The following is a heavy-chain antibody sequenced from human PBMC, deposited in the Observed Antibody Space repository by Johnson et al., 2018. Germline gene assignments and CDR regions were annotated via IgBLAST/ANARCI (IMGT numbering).Heavy chain of an antibody. D-gene: IGHD3-10*01. J-gene: IGHJ6*02. CDR2: ISYDGNNK. CDR3: AKDTATRFFGPGSYHGPVYYNGMDV. CDR1: GFPFSRYD. Sequence: QVQLQESGGGLMQPGGSLRISCAASGFPFSRYDMHWARQAPGKGLEWVALISYDGNNKKYAASVWGRFTIHRDNSKSTLYVQMNSLRPEETALYYCAKDTATRFFGPGSYHGPVYYNGMDVWGQGTTVTVSS. V-gene: IGHV3-30*18.